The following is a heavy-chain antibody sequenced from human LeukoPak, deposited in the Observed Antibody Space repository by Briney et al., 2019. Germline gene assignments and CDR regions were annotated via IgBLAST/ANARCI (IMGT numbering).Heavy chain of an antibody. V-gene: IGHV3-30-3*01. CDR1: GFTFSSYA. J-gene: IGHJ4*02. CDR2: ISYEGTKK. Sequence: GGSLRLSCEVSGFTFSSYAIHWVRQAPGKGLEWVAFISYEGTKKYYADSVKGRFTISRDNSKNMLYLQMNSLRADDTGVYYCAGPKETYHNEGSPFDYWGQGTLVTVSS. D-gene: IGHD1-1*01. CDR3: AGPKETYHNEGSPFDY.